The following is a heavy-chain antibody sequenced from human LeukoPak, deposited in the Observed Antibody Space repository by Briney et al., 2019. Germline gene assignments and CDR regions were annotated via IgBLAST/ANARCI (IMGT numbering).Heavy chain of an antibody. CDR1: EFTFSTYW. Sequence: GGSLRLSCAASEFTFSTYWMHWVRQAPGKGLVWVSRINSDGSSTTYADSVKGRFTISRDNAKNTLYLQMNSLRAEDTAVYYCARGYCSDNTCYVEGIDYWGQGTLVTVSS. D-gene: IGHD2-15*01. V-gene: IGHV3-74*01. CDR2: INSDGSST. J-gene: IGHJ4*02. CDR3: ARGYCSDNTCYVEGIDY.